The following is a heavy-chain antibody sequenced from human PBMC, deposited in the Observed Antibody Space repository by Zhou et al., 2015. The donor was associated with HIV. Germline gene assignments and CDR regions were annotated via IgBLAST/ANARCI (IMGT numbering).Heavy chain of an antibody. CDR2: IGIAGDT. J-gene: IGHJ4*01. CDR1: GFTFNAYD. D-gene: IGHD1-26*01. Sequence: EVQLVESGGGLVQPGGSLRLSCAASGFTFNAYDMHWVRLSRGKGLEWVSAIGIAGDTYYLGSVKGRFTISRENAKNSLYLQMNNLGAGDTALYYCASSRGGSLDYWGHGTRVTVSS. CDR3: ASSRGGSLDY. V-gene: IGHV3-13*01.